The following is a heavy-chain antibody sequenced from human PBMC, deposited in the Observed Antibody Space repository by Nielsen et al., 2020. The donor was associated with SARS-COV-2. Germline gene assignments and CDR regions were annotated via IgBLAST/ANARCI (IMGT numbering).Heavy chain of an antibody. D-gene: IGHD2-2*01. CDR3: ASAQVDPGDLYYYYYYMDV. V-gene: IGHV4-34*01. CDR2: INHSGST. CDR1: GGSFSGYY. Sequence: SETLSLTCAVYGGSFSGYYWSWIRQPPGKGLEWIGEINHSGSTNYNPSLKSRVTISVDTSKNQFSLKLSSVTAADTAVYYCASAQVDPGDLYYYYYYMDVWGKGTTVTVSS. J-gene: IGHJ6*03.